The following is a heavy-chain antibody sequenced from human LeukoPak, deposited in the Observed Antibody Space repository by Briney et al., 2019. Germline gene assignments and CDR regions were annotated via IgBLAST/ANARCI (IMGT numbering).Heavy chain of an antibody. CDR1: GHTFSNFW. CDR2: INQGGSEK. Sequence: GGSLRLSCGASGHTFSNFWMTWVRQAPGEGLEWVASINQGGSEKYYVDSVKGRFIISRDNAKSSLYLQMDSLRAEETAVYHCARGHLWLQNWGQGTLVTVSS. J-gene: IGHJ4*02. CDR3: ARGHLWLQN. V-gene: IGHV3-7*03. D-gene: IGHD3-3*02.